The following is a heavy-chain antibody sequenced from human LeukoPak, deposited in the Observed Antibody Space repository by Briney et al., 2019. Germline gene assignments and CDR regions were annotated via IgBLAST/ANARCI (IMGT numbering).Heavy chain of an antibody. CDR1: GFTFDDYA. CDR2: ISWNSGSI. D-gene: IGHD5-12*01. V-gene: IGHV3-9*03. CDR3: AKDRGYSGYDPTGFDY. Sequence: SLRLSCAASGFTFDDYAMHWVRQAPGKGLEWVSGISWNSGSIGYADSVKGRFTISRDNAKNSLYLQMNSLRAEDMALYYCAKDRGYSGYDPTGFDYWGQGTLVTVSS. J-gene: IGHJ4*02.